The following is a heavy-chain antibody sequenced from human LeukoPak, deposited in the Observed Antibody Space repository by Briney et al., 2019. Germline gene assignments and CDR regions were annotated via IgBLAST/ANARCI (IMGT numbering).Heavy chain of an antibody. J-gene: IGHJ4*02. D-gene: IGHD6-19*01. CDR2: INHSGST. CDR3: ASPYSSGWSFTN. V-gene: IGHV4-34*01. CDR1: GGSFSGYY. Sequence: PSETLSLTCAVYGGSFSGYYWSWIRQPPGKGLEWIGEINHSGSTNYNPSLKSRVTISVDTSKNQFSLKLSSVTAADTAVYYCASPYSSGWSFTNWGQGTLVTVSS.